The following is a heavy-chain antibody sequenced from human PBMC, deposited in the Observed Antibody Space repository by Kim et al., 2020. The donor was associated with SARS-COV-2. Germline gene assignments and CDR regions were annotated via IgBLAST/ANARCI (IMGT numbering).Heavy chain of an antibody. J-gene: IGHJ6*02. CDR1: GFTFSSYG. CDR2: ISYDGSNK. CDR3: AKAQQQLVRAPNYYYGMDV. D-gene: IGHD6-13*01. Sequence: GGSLRLSCAASGFTFSSYGMHWVRQAPGKGLEWVAVISYDGSNKYYADSVKGRFTISRDNSKNTLYLQMNSLRAEDTAVYYCAKAQQQLVRAPNYYYGMDVWGQGTTVSVSS. V-gene: IGHV3-30*18.